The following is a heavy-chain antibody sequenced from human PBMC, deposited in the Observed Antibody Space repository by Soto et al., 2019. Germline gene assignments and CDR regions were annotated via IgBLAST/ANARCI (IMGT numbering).Heavy chain of an antibody. CDR3: AREASAALALDY. J-gene: IGHJ4*02. CDR1: GYTFTAYS. CDR2: INPNSGDA. V-gene: IGHV1-2*02. Sequence: ASVTVSCTASGYTFTAYSRHWVRQAPGQGLEWMGWINPNSGDATYAQKFQGRVTMTMDTSITTAYMELSSLSYDDTAVYYCAREASAALALDYGGQGTLVTSPQ. D-gene: IGHD6-13*01.